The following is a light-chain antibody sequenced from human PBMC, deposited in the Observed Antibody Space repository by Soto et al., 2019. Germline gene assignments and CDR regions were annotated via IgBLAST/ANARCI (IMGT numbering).Light chain of an antibody. Sequence: EIVLIQSPATLSLSPGERATLSCRASQSVSSNLARYQQNPGQAPRLLIFDASKRATGIPVRFSGSGSGTDFTLTISSLEPEDFTVYYCQQHSDWRLTFGGGTRVESK. CDR1: QSVSSN. CDR2: DAS. V-gene: IGKV3-11*01. CDR3: QQHSDWRLT. J-gene: IGKJ4*01.